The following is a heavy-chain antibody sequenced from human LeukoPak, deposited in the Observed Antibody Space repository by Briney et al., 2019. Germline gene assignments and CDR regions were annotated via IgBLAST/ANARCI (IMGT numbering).Heavy chain of an antibody. CDR1: GFTFDDYA. CDR3: AKDIHRLTLSYFDY. D-gene: IGHD4/OR15-4a*01. J-gene: IGHJ4*02. Sequence: GRSLRLSCAASGFTFDDYAMHRVRQAPGKGLEWVSGITWNSGSVGYADSVKGRFTISRDNAKNSLYLQMNSLRAEDMALYYCAKDIHRLTLSYFDYWGQGTLVTVSS. V-gene: IGHV3-9*03. CDR2: ITWNSGSV.